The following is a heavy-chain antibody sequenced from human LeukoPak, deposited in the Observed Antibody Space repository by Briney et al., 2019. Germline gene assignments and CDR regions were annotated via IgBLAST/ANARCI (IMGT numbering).Heavy chain of an antibody. Sequence: SETLSLTCTASGGSISSYYWSWVRQPPGKGLEWIGYIYYSGSTNYNPSLKSRVTISVDTSKNQFSLKLSSVTAADTAVYYCARDVDYYGMDVWGQGTTVTVSS. CDR3: ARDVDYYGMDV. CDR2: IYYSGST. CDR1: GGSISSYY. V-gene: IGHV4-59*01. J-gene: IGHJ6*02.